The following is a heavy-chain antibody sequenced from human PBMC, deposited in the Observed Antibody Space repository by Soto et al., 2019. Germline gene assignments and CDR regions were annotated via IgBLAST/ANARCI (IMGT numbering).Heavy chain of an antibody. V-gene: IGHV3-30*18. J-gene: IGHJ4*02. D-gene: IGHD4-4*01. CDR3: VKDHGEMATITLGN. Sequence: QVQVVESGGGVVQPGRSLRLSCAASGFTFSSFGMHWVRQAPGKGLEWVAVISYDGRDENSADSVKGRFAISRDNFKKTLYLQMNSLRPDDTAVSYCVKDHGEMATITLGNWGQGTLVTVSS. CDR1: GFTFSSFG. CDR2: ISYDGRDE.